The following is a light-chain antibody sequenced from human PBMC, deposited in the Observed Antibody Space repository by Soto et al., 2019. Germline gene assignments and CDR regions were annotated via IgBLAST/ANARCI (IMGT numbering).Light chain of an antibody. CDR2: EVR. V-gene: IGLV2-14*01. J-gene: IGLJ1*01. Sequence: QSALTQPASVSGSPVQSITISCTGTSSDVGGHDYVSWYQQHPGKAPKLIIYEVRNRPSGVSNRFSGSKSGNTASLTISGLQAEDEADYYCSSYSSTTLVFGTGTKVTVL. CDR1: SSDVGGHDY. CDR3: SSYSSTTLV.